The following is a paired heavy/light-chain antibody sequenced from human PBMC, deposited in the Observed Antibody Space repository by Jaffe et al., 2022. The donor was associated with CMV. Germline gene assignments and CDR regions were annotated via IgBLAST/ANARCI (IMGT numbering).Light chain of an antibody. J-gene: IGLJ1*01. Sequence: SYELTQPPSVSVSPGQTATITCSGDKLGDSYVCWYHQKPGQSPVMVIYQDDQRPSGIPERFSGSNSGDKATLTISGTQTMDEGDYYCQAWDSSSSVFGTGTKVTVL. CDR3: QAWDSSSSV. CDR2: QDD. V-gene: IGLV3-1*01. CDR1: KLGDSY.
Heavy chain of an antibody. D-gene: IGHD1-7*01. CDR3: ARDYFVGQLELLAGMDV. J-gene: IGHJ6*02. CDR1: GFPFSDYG. V-gene: IGHV3-33*01. Sequence: QVQLVESGGGVVQPGRSLRLSCVASGFPFSDYGMHWVRQAPGKGLEGVAVIRYDGSKKYYADSVKGRFAISRDNSKNTLYLQMNSLRAEDTALYFCARDYFVGQLELLAGMDVWGQGTTVTVSS. CDR2: IRYDGSKK.